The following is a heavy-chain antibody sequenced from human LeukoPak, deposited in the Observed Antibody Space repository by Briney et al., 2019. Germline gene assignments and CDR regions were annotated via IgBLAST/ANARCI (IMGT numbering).Heavy chain of an antibody. J-gene: IGHJ4*02. Sequence: PGGSLRLSCAASGFTFSNYGMHWVRQAPGKGLEWVAVIWYDGSNKYYADSVKGRFTISRDNSKNTLYLQMNSLRAEDTAVYYCARDSYYHNSGHYQGFDYWGQGTLVTVSS. CDR2: IWYDGSNK. CDR3: ARDSYYHNSGHYQGFDY. CDR1: GFTFSNYG. V-gene: IGHV3-33*01. D-gene: IGHD3-22*01.